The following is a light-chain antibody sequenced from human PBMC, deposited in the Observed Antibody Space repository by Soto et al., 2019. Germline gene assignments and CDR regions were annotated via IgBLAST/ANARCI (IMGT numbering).Light chain of an antibody. J-gene: IGLJ2*01. Sequence: QSALTQPASVSGSPGQSITISCTGTSSDVGGYNYVSWYQQHPDKAPKLMIYEVSNRPSGVSNRFSGSKSGNTASLTISGLQPEDEADYYCSSDTSSSTPYVVFGGGTKLTVL. CDR2: EVS. CDR1: SSDVGGYNY. V-gene: IGLV2-14*01. CDR3: SSDTSSSTPYVV.